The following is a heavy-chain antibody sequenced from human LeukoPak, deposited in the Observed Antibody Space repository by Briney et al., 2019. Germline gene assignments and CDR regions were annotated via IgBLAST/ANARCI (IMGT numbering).Heavy chain of an antibody. Sequence: GGSLRLSCAASGFTFSSYAMHWVRQAPGKGLKWVAVISYDGSNKYYADSVKGRFTISRDNSKNTLYLQMNSLRAEDTAVYYCARGPLVGATTRSGIDYWGQGTLVTVSS. CDR3: ARGPLVGATTRSGIDY. CDR1: GFTFSSYA. D-gene: IGHD1-26*01. J-gene: IGHJ4*02. CDR2: ISYDGSNK. V-gene: IGHV3-30-3*01.